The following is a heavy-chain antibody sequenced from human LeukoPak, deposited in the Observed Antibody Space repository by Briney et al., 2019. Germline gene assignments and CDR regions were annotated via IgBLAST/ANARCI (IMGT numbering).Heavy chain of an antibody. V-gene: IGHV3-48*01. CDR1: GFTFSNYN. J-gene: IGHJ4*02. D-gene: IGHD3-10*01. Sequence: GGSLRLSCAASGFTFSNYNMNWVRQAPGKGLKWVAYITLSRTTIYYADSVKGRFTISRDNAKNSLYLQMNSLRVEDTAVYYCAKVANYDYGSESYYFFEHWGQGTPVTASS. CDR3: AKVANYDYGSESYYFFEH. CDR2: ITLSRTTI.